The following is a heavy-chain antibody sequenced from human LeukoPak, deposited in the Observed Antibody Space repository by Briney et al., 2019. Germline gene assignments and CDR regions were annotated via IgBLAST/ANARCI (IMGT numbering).Heavy chain of an antibody. Sequence: SETLSLTCAVSGGSISSGGYSWSWIRQPPGKGLEWIGYIYHSGSTYYNPSLKSRVTISVDRSKNQFSLKLSSVTAADTAVYYSARAGLPPGKEFDPWGQGTLVTVSS. D-gene: IGHD5-12*01. CDR2: IYHSGST. J-gene: IGHJ5*02. CDR3: ARAGLPPGKEFDP. V-gene: IGHV4-30-2*01. CDR1: GGSISSGGYS.